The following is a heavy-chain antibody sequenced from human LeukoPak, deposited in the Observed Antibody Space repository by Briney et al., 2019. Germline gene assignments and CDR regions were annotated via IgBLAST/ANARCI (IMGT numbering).Heavy chain of an antibody. J-gene: IGHJ4*02. CDR1: GFTVRDYY. CDR2: LYTDDTT. V-gene: IGHV3-53*01. Sequence: GGSLRLSCVASGFTVRDYYMSWVRQAPGKGLEWVSLLYTDDTTIYADSVEGRFTISRDDSKNTIYLHMTTLRGEDTAVYYCARGGAFYWNPRYWGQGTLVTVSS. D-gene: IGHD1-1*01. CDR3: ARGGAFYWNPRY.